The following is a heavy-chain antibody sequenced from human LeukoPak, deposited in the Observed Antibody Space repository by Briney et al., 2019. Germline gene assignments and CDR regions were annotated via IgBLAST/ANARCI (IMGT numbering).Heavy chain of an antibody. CDR2: IKEDGSEK. Sequence: PGGSLRLSCAADGFTFRKHWMSWVRQAMGKGLECVAKIKEDGSEKHYVDSVKGRFTISRDNAKNSLFLQMNSLRAEDTAVYYCARVLRHCSGGNCYSGGLGYMDVWGKGTTVTISS. CDR1: GFTFRKHW. CDR3: ARVLRHCSGGNCYSGGLGYMDV. V-gene: IGHV3-7*03. D-gene: IGHD2-15*01. J-gene: IGHJ6*03.